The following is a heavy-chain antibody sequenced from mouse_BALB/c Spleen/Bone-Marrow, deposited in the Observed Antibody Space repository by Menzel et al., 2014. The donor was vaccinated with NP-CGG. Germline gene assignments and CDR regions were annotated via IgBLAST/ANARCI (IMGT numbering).Heavy chain of an antibody. CDR3: ARSIEYRPLTY. Sequence: VQLQQSGPELETPGTSVKISCKASGYSFTGYNMNWVKRSNGKSLEWIGNIDPYYGGISYNQKFKDKATLTVDKSSSTAYMQLKSLTSEDSAVYYCARSIEYRPLTYWGQGTLVTVSA. V-gene: IGHV1-39*01. D-gene: IGHD2-14*01. CDR1: GYSFTGYN. J-gene: IGHJ3*01. CDR2: IDPYYGGI.